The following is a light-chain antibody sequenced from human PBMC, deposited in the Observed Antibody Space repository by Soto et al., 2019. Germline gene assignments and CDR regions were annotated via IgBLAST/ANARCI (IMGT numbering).Light chain of an antibody. J-gene: IGKJ1*01. CDR2: AAS. V-gene: IGKV1-39*01. CDR3: QQSYSAPRT. CDR1: QSISSY. Sequence: DIQMTQSPSSLYASVGDRVTITCRASQSISSYLNWYQQKPGKAPKLLIYAASSLQSAVPSRFSGSGSGTDFTLTISSLQPEDFATYYCQQSYSAPRTFGQGTKV.